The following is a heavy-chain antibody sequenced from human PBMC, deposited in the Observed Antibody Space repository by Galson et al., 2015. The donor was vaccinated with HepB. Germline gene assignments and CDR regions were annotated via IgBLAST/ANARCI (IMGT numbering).Heavy chain of an antibody. CDR3: ARMRKEYISSFYYYYYIDV. V-gene: IGHV2-70*11. J-gene: IGHJ6*03. D-gene: IGHD6-6*01. CDR2: IEWDDNK. CDR1: GFSLSTSEMC. Sequence: PALVKPTQTLTLTCTFFGFSLSTSEMCVSWIRQPPVKALEWLARIEWDDNKYYSTSLKTSLTISKDTSKNQVVLTMTNMDPVDTATYYCARMRKEYISSFYYYYYIDVWGKGTTVTVSS.